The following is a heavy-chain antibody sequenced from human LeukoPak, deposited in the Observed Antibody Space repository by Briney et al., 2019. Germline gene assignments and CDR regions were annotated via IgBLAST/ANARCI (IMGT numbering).Heavy chain of an antibody. CDR1: GDSVSSGSSY. Sequence: SETLSLTCTVSGDSVSSGSSYWGWIRQPPGKGLEWIGSMYYSGSTYYNPSLKSRVTISVDTSKNQFSLKLSSVTAADTAVYCCARHYYGSGNHYYYMDVRGKGTTVTVSS. CDR2: MYYSGST. CDR3: ARHYYGSGNHYYYMDV. J-gene: IGHJ6*03. D-gene: IGHD3-10*01. V-gene: IGHV4-39*01.